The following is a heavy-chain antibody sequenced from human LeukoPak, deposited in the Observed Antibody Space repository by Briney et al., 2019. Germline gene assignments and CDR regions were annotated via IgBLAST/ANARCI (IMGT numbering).Heavy chain of an antibody. CDR2: TYYRSKWYN. J-gene: IGHJ3*02. D-gene: IGHD1-26*01. CDR1: GDSVSSNSAA. CDR3: ARDLQGWELSSGYAFDI. Sequence: SQTLSLTCAISGDSVSSNSAAWNWIRQSPSRGLEWLGRTYYRSKWYNDYAVSVKSRITINPDTSKNQFSLQLNSVTAADTAVYYCARDLQGWELSSGYAFDIWGQGTMVTVSS. V-gene: IGHV6-1*01.